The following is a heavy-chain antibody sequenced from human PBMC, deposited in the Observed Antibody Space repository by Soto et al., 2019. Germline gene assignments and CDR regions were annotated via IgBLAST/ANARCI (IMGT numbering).Heavy chain of an antibody. D-gene: IGHD2-21*02. J-gene: IGHJ1*01. CDR2: IYYSGST. Sequence: SETLSLTCTVSGGSISSYYWSWIRQPPGKGLEWIGYIYYSGSTNYNPSLKSRVTISVDTSKNQFSLKLSSVTAADTAVYYCDGCGGDCYSPEYFQHWGQGTLVTVSS. CDR1: GGSISSYY. V-gene: IGHV4-59*01. CDR3: DGCGGDCYSPEYFQH.